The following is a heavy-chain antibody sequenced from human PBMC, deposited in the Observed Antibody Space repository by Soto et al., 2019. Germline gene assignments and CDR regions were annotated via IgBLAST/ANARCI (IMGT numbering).Heavy chain of an antibody. CDR3: ATMGTPATGLYYFDY. CDR1: GRSISSGNYY. D-gene: IGHD1-7*01. CDR2: ISYSGST. V-gene: IGHV4-30-4*01. Sequence: SETLSLTCTFSGRSISSGNYYWSWIRQPPGKGLEWIGFISYSGSTYYNASLKSRVTISVDTSKNQFSLNLSFVTAADTAVYYCATMGTPATGLYYFDYWGQGTLVIVSS. J-gene: IGHJ4*02.